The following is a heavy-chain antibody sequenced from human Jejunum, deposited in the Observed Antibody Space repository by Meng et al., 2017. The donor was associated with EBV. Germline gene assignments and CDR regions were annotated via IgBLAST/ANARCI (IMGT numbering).Heavy chain of an antibody. CDR3: AILIVDPIDNWFDP. CDR1: GESISKYY. CDR2: MNHDGRA. V-gene: IGHV4-34*01. J-gene: IGHJ5*02. D-gene: IGHD2-8*01. Sequence: QVQIQEWGAVLLKPSETLYLIRTVHGESISKYYGSWIRQPPGKGPQWIGEMNHDGRANYNPSLKSRVTMSVDTSKNQVSLKLSSVTAADTAIYYCAILIVDPIDNWFDPWGQGTMVTVS.